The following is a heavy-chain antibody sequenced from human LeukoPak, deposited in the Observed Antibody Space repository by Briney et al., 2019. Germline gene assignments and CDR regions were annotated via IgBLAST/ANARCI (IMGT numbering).Heavy chain of an antibody. CDR2: INPNSGGT. J-gene: IGHJ4*02. CDR1: GYTLTELS. Sequence: ASVKVSCKVSGYTLTELSMHWVRQAPGKGLEWMGWINPNSGGTNYAQKFQGWVTMTRDTSISTAYMELSRLRSDDTAVYYCARDGGIVATTLNFGYWGQGTLVTVSS. D-gene: IGHD5-12*01. CDR3: ARDGGIVATTLNFGY. V-gene: IGHV1-2*04.